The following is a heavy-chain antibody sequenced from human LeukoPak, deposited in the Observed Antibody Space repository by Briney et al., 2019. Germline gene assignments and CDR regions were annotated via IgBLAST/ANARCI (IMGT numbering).Heavy chain of an antibody. D-gene: IGHD3-22*01. CDR1: GFPLRSYL. CDR3: ARDVGSDSSGGYYHYFDD. V-gene: IGHV3-69-1*01. CDR2: ISLSSNM. J-gene: IGHJ4*02. Sequence: GGSLSHSCGACGFPLRSYLMHWVRPPPGRGGEWGASISLSSNMYYAESVKGRFTISRDNAKNSLYLQMNSLRVEDTAVYYCARDVGSDSSGGYYHYFDDWGQGTPVTVSS.